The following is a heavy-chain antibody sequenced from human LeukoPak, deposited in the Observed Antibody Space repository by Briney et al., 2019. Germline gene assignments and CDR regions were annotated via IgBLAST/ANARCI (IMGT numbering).Heavy chain of an antibody. Sequence: SSETLSLTCTVSGGSISSSSYYWGWIRQPPGRGLEWIGSIYYSGSTYYNPSLKSRVTISVDTSKNQFSLKLNSVTAADTAVYYCARARPFDGNWFDPWGQGTLVTVSS. J-gene: IGHJ5*02. CDR1: GGSISSSSYY. CDR2: IYYSGST. V-gene: IGHV4-39*07. CDR3: ARARPFDGNWFDP. D-gene: IGHD3-16*01.